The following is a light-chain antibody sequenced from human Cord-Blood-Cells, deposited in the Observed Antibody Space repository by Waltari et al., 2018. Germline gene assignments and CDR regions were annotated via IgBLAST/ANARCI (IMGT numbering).Light chain of an antibody. V-gene: IGKV3-11*01. CDR2: DAS. J-gene: IGKJ5*01. CDR1: QSVSSY. CDR3: QQRSNWPAIT. Sequence: EIVLTQSPATLSLSPVEGATLSCRASQSVSSYLAWYQQKPGQAPRLLIYDASNRATAIPARFSGSGSGTDFTLTISSLEPEDFAVYYCQQRSNWPAITFGQGTRLEIK.